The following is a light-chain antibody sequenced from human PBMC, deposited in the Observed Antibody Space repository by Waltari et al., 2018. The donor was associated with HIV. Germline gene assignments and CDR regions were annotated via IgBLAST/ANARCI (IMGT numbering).Light chain of an antibody. CDR3: VLYMGSGIWV. CDR1: SGSVSTNYY. CDR2: DTN. Sequence: QTVVTQEPSFSVSPGGTVTLTCGLRSGSVSTNYYPSWYQQTPGQAPRTLIYDTNTRSSGVPDRFSGSILGNKAALTITGAQAYDESDYYCVLYMGSGIWVFGGGTKLTVL. J-gene: IGLJ3*02. V-gene: IGLV8-61*01.